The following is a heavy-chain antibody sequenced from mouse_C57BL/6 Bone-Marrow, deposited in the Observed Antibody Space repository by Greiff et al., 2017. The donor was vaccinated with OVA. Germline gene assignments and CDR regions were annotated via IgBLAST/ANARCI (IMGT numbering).Heavy chain of an antibody. J-gene: IGHJ4*01. CDR1: GFNIKDDY. CDR3: TSYYSNYYYAMDY. V-gene: IGHV14-4*01. D-gene: IGHD2-5*01. Sequence: EGKLMESGAELVRPGASVKLSCTASGFNIKDDYMHWVKQRPEQGLEWIGWIDPENGDTEYASKFQGKATITADTSSNTAYLQLSSLTSEDTAVYYCTSYYSNYYYAMDYWGQGTSVTVSS. CDR2: IDPENGDT.